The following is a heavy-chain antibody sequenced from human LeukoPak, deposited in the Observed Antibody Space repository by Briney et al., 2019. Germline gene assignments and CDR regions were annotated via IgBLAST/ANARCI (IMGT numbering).Heavy chain of an antibody. Sequence: AGGSLRLSCAPSGFIFSIHAMSWVRQAPGKGLECVSSISGSGGSTYYADSVKGRFTISRDNSKNTLYLQMNSLRAEDTAVYYCAKVGGYAQRHYYYYYGMDVWGQGTTVTVPS. D-gene: IGHD5-12*01. CDR1: GFIFSIHA. J-gene: IGHJ6*02. V-gene: IGHV3-23*01. CDR2: ISGSGGST. CDR3: AKVGGYAQRHYYYYYGMDV.